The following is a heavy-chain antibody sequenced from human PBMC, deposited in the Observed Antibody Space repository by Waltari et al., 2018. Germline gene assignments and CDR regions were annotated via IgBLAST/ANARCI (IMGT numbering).Heavy chain of an antibody. CDR2: ISSSSTI. D-gene: IGHD1-26*01. CDR3: ARGMVGAAYFDC. V-gene: IGHV3-48*04. J-gene: IGHJ4*02. CDR1: GFTFSTYA. Sequence: EVQLVESGGGLVQPGGSLRLSCAASGFTFSTYAISWVRQAPGKGLEWVSYISSSSTINYADSVKGRFTISRDSPKNSLYLQMNSLRAEDAAVYYCARGMVGAAYFDCWGQGALVSVSS.